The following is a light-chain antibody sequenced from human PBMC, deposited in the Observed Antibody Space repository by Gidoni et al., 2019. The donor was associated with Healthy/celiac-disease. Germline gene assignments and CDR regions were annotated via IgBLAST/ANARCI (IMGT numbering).Light chain of an antibody. V-gene: IGKV3-15*01. CDR1: QSVSSN. Sequence: EIVLTQSPATLSVSPGERATLSCRASQSVSSNLAWYQQKPGQAPRLLIYGASTRATGIPARFSGSGSGKEFTLTISSLQSEDFAVYYCQQYNKWPPIFGQGTKVEIK. J-gene: IGKJ1*01. CDR3: QQYNKWPPI. CDR2: GAS.